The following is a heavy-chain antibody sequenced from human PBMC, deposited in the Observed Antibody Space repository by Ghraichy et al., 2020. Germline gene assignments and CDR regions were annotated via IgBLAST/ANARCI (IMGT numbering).Heavy chain of an antibody. J-gene: IGHJ4*02. CDR2: ISSSSSTI. CDR1: GFTFSSYN. Sequence: GGSLRLSCAASGFTFSSYNMNWVRQAPGKGLEWVSYISSSSSTIYYADSVKGRFTISRDNAKNSLYLQMNSLRAEDTAVYYCARVGYGPPFDYWGQGTLVTVSS. CDR3: ARVGYGPPFDY. D-gene: IGHD4-17*01. V-gene: IGHV3-48*01.